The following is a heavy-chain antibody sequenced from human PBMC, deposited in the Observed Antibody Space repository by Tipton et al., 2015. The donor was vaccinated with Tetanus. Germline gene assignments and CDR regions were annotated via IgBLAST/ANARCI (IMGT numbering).Heavy chain of an antibody. CDR2: INEDGSEA. V-gene: IGHV3-7*01. J-gene: IGHJ4*02. D-gene: IGHD2-15*01. CDR3: TRGIRRAFCSGGSCQTFDS. CDR1: GFTLSHHW. Sequence: SLRLSCAASGFTLSHHWMNWVRQAPGKGLEWVANINEDGSEAYHVVAVKGRFTISRDNANNSLYLQMNSLRAEDTAVYYCTRGIRRAFCSGGSCQTFDSWGLGTLVTVTS.